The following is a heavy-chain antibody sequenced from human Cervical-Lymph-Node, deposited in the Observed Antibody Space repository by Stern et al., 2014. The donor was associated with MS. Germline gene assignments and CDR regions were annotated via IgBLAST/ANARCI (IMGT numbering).Heavy chain of an antibody. D-gene: IGHD1-26*01. CDR3: ARGGGSWQLLWDIDL. J-gene: IGHJ5*02. Sequence: QVQLVQSGGGVVQPGRSLRLSSAASGFIFSSYAMHWVRQAPGKGLQWVAATSYDGRTEWYADSVKGRFTISRDNSKNTLYLQMNSLRVDDTAVYYCARGGGSWQLLWDIDLWGQGTLVTVSS. CDR1: GFIFSSYA. CDR2: TSYDGRTE. V-gene: IGHV3-30*07.